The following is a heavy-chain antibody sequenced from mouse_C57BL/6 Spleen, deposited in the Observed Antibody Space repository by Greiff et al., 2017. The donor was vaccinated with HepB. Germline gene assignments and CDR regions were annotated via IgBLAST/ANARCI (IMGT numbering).Heavy chain of an antibody. J-gene: IGHJ4*01. V-gene: IGHV2-6*01. CDR1: GFSLTSYG. Sequence: VKLQESGPGLVAPSQSLSITCTVSGFSLTSYGVDWVRQSPGKGLEWLGVIWGVGSTNYNSALKSILSISKDNSKIQVFLKMNRLQTDDSASYYCALHDANYPMDHWGQGTSATVSS. CDR2: IWGVGST. D-gene: IGHD2-3*01. CDR3: ALHDANYPMDH.